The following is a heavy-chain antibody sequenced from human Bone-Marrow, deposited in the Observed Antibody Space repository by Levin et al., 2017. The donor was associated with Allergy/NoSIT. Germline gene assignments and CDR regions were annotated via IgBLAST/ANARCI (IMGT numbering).Heavy chain of an antibody. CDR1: GFTFSSYW. V-gene: IGHV3-7*01. J-gene: IGHJ3*02. Sequence: GGSLRLSCAASGFTFSSYWMSWVRQAPGKGLGGVANIKQDGSEKYYVDSVKGRFTISRDNAKNSLYLQMNSLRAEDTAVYYCARDLGLVTPEYHGAFDIWGQGTMVTVSS. D-gene: IGHD6-6*01. CDR2: IKQDGSEK. CDR3: ARDLGLVTPEYHGAFDI.